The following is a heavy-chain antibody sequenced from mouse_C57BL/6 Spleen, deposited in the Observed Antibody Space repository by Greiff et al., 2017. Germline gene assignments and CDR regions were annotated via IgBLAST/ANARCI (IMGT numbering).Heavy chain of an antibody. V-gene: IGHV1-54*01. J-gene: IGHJ2*01. CDR1: GYAFTNYL. D-gene: IGHD1-1*01. CDR3: ARSPITTVFSYCFDY. Sequence: QVQLQQSGAELVRPGTSVKVSCKASGYAFTNYLIEWVKQRPGQGLEWIGVINPGSGGTNYNEKFKGKATLTAVKSASTAYMQLSSLTSEDSAVSFCARSPITTVFSYCFDYWGQGTTLTVSS. CDR2: INPGSGGT.